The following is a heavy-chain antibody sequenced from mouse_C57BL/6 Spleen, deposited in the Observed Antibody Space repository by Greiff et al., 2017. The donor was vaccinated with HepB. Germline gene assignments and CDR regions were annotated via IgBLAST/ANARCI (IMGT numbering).Heavy chain of an antibody. CDR2: IDPETGGT. Sequence: VQLQQSGAELVRPGASVTLSCKASGYTFTDYEMHWVKQTPVHGLEWIGAIDPETGGTAYNQKFKGKAILTADKSSSTAYMELRSLTSDDSAVYYGTRGNYYGSSFFAYWGQGTLVTVSA. CDR1: GYTFTDYE. J-gene: IGHJ3*01. D-gene: IGHD1-1*01. V-gene: IGHV1-15*01. CDR3: TRGNYYGSSFFAY.